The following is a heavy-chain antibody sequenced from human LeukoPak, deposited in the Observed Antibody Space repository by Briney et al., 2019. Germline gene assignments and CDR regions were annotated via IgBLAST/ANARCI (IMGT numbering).Heavy chain of an antibody. V-gene: IGHV1-8*01. Sequence: ASVKVSCKASGYTFTGYDINWVRQATGQGLEWMGWMNPNSGNTGYAQKFQGRVTMTRNTSISTAYMELSSLRSEDTAVYYCAREGNTKRQLYNWFDPWGQGTLVTVSS. J-gene: IGHJ5*02. CDR2: MNPNSGNT. CDR3: AREGNTKRQLYNWFDP. CDR1: GYTFTGYD. D-gene: IGHD2-2*01.